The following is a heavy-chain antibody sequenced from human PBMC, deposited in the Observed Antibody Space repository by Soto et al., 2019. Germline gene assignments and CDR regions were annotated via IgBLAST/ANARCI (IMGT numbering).Heavy chain of an antibody. CDR3: WNGRGKNYYYGMDV. CDR1: GFTFSNYG. Sequence: QVQLVESGGGVVQPGRSLRLSCAASGFTFSNYGMHWVRQAPGMGLGWVAVISYDGSNKYYADSVKGRFTISRENSRNTPYLQMNSLRGEGTAVYFCWNGRGKNYYYGMDVWGQGTTVTVSS. D-gene: IGHD3-10*01. CDR2: ISYDGSNK. V-gene: IGHV3-30*18. J-gene: IGHJ6*02.